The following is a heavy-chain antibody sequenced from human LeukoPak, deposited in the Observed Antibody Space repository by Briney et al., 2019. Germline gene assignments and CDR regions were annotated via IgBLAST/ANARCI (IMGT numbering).Heavy chain of an antibody. CDR2: IKQDGSEK. Sequence: GSLRLSCAASGFPFSSYWMSWVRQAPGKGLEWVANIKQDGSEKYYVDSVKGRFTISRDNAKNSLYLQMNSLRAEDTAVYYCAGDGDGDSGYYLGKGDYWGQGTLVTVSS. CDR1: GFPFSSYW. D-gene: IGHD3-22*01. CDR3: AGDGDGDSGYYLGKGDY. J-gene: IGHJ4*02. V-gene: IGHV3-7*01.